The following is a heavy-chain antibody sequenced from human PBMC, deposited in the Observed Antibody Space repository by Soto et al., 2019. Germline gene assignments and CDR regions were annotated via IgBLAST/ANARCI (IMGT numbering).Heavy chain of an antibody. V-gene: IGHV3-74*01. J-gene: IGHJ4*02. CDR3: TRVGYSAGSDY. CDR2: ISSDGSST. Sequence: GGSLRLSCAASGFTLSNYWMNWVRQAPGKGLVGVSRISSDGSSTTYADSVKGRFTISRDNAKNTLYLQMNSLRAEDTAVYYCTRVGYSAGSDYWGQGTLVTVSS. CDR1: GFTLSNYW. D-gene: IGHD2-21*01.